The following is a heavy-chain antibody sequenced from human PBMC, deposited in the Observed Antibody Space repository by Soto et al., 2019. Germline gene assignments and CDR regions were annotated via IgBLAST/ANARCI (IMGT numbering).Heavy chain of an antibody. V-gene: IGHV4-39*01. CDR1: VGSISSTSYY. CDR2: IYYSGSP. Sequence: AETLSLTCTVSVGSISSTSYYWGWIRQPPGKGLEWIGSIYYSGSPYYNPSLKSRVTISVDTSKNQFSLKLSSVTAADTAVYYCSSATRIRPAGSSSGMDVRGQGTMVTVSS. J-gene: IGHJ6*02. D-gene: IGHD2-2*01. CDR3: SSATRIRPAGSSSGMDV.